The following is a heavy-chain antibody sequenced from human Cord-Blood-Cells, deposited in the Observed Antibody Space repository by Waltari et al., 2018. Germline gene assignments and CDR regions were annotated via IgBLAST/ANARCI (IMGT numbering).Heavy chain of an antibody. CDR2: ISGRGGRT. J-gene: IGHJ4*02. CDR1: GFTFSSYA. D-gene: IGHD1-7*01. CDR3: AKLYNWNYYFDY. Sequence: EVQLLESGGGLVQPGGSLRLSCAASGFTFSSYAMSWVRQAPGKGLEWVSAISGRGGRTYYADSVKGRFTISRDKSKNTRYLQRNSRRAEDTAVYYCAKLYNWNYYFDYWGQGTLVSVSS. V-gene: IGHV3-23*01.